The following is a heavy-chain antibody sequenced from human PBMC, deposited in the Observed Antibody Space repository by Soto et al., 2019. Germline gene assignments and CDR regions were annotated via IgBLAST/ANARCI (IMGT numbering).Heavy chain of an antibody. CDR3: AKDHLTSGGTFWFDP. Sequence: EVQLLESGGDLIQPGGSLRLSSAASGFSFSSYPMSWVRQAPGKGLEWVAAISGAGVSTYYADSVRGRFTISRENSKNTLYLQMSSLRAEDTALYYCAKDHLTSGGTFWFDPWGQGTLVTVSS. D-gene: IGHD6-13*01. CDR1: GFSFSSYP. CDR2: ISGAGVST. V-gene: IGHV3-23*01. J-gene: IGHJ5*02.